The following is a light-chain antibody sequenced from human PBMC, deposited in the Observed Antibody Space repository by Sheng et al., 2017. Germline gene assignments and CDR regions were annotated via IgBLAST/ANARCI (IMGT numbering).Light chain of an antibody. CDR1: KLGNKY. J-gene: IGLJ3*02. Sequence: SYELTQPPSVSVSPGQPARITCSGDKLGNKYVCWYQQKAGQSPVLVIYEDNKRPSGIPERFSGSNSGNSATLTISGTQALDEADYYCYSAADNIKVFGGGTKLTVL. CDR2: EDN. CDR3: YSAADNIKV. V-gene: IGLV3-1*01.